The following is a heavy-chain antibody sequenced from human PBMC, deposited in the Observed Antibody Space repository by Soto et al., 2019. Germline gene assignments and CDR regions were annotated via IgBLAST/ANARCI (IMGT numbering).Heavy chain of an antibody. V-gene: IGHV2-5*02. CDR2: IYWDDDK. J-gene: IGHJ5*02. CDR1: GFSLSTSGVG. Sequence: QITLKESGPTLVKPTQTLTLTCTFSGFSLSTSGVGVGWIRQPPGKALEWLALIYWDDDKRYSPSLKSRLTITKEPSKNQVVLTMTNMDPVDTATYYGAHRRGYWSGGSCYSIWFDPWGQGTLVTVSS. CDR3: AHRRGYWSGGSCYSIWFDP. D-gene: IGHD2-15*01.